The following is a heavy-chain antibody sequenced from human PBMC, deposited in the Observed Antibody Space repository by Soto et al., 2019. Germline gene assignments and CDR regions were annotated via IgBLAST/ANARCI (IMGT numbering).Heavy chain of an antibody. V-gene: IGHV1-69*06. CDR2: VIPIFGTA. D-gene: IGHD6-13*01. CDR1: GGTFSSYA. J-gene: IGHJ4*02. Sequence: QVQLVQSGAEGKKPGSSVKVSCKASGGTFSSYAISWVRQAPGQGLEGMGGVIPIFGTANYAQKFQGRVTITADKSTSTAYMELSSLRSEDTAVYYCARRSSSWPLHFDYWGQGTLVTVSS. CDR3: ARRSSSWPLHFDY.